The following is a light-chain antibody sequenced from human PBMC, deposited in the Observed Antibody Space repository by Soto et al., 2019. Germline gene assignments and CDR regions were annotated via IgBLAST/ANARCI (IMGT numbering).Light chain of an antibody. V-gene: IGLV1-47*01. CDR2: RNN. CDR3: AAWDDSLSGSDV. CDR1: SSNIGSNY. J-gene: IGLJ1*01. Sequence: QSVLTHPPSASGTPGQRVTISCSGSSSNIGSNYVYWYQQLPGTAPKLLIYRNNQRPSGVPDRFSGSKSGTSASLAISGLRSEDEADYYCAAWDDSLSGSDVFGTGTKVTVL.